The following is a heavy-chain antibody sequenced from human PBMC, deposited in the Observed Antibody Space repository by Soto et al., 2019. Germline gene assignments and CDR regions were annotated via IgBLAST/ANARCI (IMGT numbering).Heavy chain of an antibody. CDR3: AKASERAVRTYSSSWAHAEYFQH. D-gene: IGHD6-13*01. V-gene: IGHV3-23*01. Sequence: EVQLLESGGGLVQPGGSLRLSCAASGFTFSSYAMSWVRQAPGKGLEWVSAISGSGGSTYYADSVKGRFTISRDNSKNTLYLQMNSLRAEDTAVYYCAKASERAVRTYSSSWAHAEYFQHWGQGTLVTVSS. CDR1: GFTFSSYA. J-gene: IGHJ1*01. CDR2: ISGSGGST.